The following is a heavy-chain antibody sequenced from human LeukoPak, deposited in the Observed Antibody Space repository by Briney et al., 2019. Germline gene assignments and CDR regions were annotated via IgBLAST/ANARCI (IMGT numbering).Heavy chain of an antibody. CDR3: ARVYCSSTSCYPKLFDY. CDR1: GFTFSSYS. Sequence: GGPLRLSCAASGFTFSSYSMNWVRQAPGKGLEWVSYISSSSSTIYYADSVKGRFTISRDNAKNSLYLQMNSLRAEDTAVYYCARVYCSSTSCYPKLFDYWGQGPLVTVSS. V-gene: IGHV3-48*01. CDR2: ISSSSSTI. D-gene: IGHD2-2*01. J-gene: IGHJ4*02.